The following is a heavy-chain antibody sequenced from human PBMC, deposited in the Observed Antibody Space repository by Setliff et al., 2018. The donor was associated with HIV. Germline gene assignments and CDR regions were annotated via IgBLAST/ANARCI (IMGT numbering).Heavy chain of an antibody. CDR1: GGSISSYY. CDR3: ARDWSRDDYYFWGV. D-gene: IGHD3-3*01. Sequence: SETLSLTCTVSGGSISSYYWSWIRQPPGKGLEWIGYIYTSGSTNYNPSLRSRVTISIDTSKNQFSLKLTSVTAADTAVYYCARDWSRDDYYFWGVWGKGTTVTVSS. V-gene: IGHV4-4*08. CDR2: IYTSGST. J-gene: IGHJ6*04.